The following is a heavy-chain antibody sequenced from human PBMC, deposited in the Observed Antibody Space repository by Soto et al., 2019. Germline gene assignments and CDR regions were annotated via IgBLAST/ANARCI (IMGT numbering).Heavy chain of an antibody. CDR2: IVVGSGNT. D-gene: IGHD3-10*01. CDR3: EAEEVDVWGQGTTVTVSSGKLLELRSLRSDDTAVYYCARDYGKAYDFWSGYPPNYYYGMDV. J-gene: IGHJ6*02. Sequence: SVKVSCKASGFTFSRYVVQWVRQARGQGLEWIGWIVVGSGNTNYAQKFQGRVTITRDMSTSTAYMELSSLRSQDTAVYYSEAEEVDVWGQGTTVTVSSGKLLELRSLRSDDTAVYYCARDYGKAYDFWSGYPPNYYYGMDVWGQGTTVTVSS. CDR1: GFTFSRYV. V-gene: IGHV1-58*01.